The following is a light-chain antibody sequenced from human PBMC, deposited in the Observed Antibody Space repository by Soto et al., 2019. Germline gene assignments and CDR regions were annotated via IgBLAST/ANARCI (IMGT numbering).Light chain of an antibody. CDR3: QQYESSPRT. V-gene: IGKV3-20*01. Sequence: EIVLTQSPGTLSLSPGERATLSCRASQSVSSSYLAWFQQKPGQAPRLLIYSASSRATVIPDRFSGSGSGTDFSLTISRLETEDFAVYYCQQYESSPRTFGQGTKVEIK. CDR2: SAS. CDR1: QSVSSSY. J-gene: IGKJ1*01.